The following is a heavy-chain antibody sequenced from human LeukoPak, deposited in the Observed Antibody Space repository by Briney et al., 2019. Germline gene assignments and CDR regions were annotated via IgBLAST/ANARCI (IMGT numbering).Heavy chain of an antibody. CDR3: ARAYSGRYGLGYYYMDV. Sequence: GGSLRLSCAASGFTFSSYWMSWVRQAPGKGLEWVANIKQDGSERYYVDSVKGRFTLSRDNAKNSLYLQMNSLRAEDTAVYYCARAYSGRYGLGYYYMDVWGKGTTVTISS. CDR1: GFTFSSYW. V-gene: IGHV3-7*01. CDR2: IKQDGSER. D-gene: IGHD1-26*01. J-gene: IGHJ6*03.